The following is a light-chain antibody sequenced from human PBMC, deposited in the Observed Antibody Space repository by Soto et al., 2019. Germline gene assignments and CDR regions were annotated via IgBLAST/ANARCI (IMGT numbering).Light chain of an antibody. J-gene: IGLJ1*01. CDR1: SSDVGGYNY. Sequence: QSALTQPASVSGSPGQSITISCTGTSSDVGGYNYVSWYQQHPGKAPKLMIYDVSNRPSGVSNRFSGCKSGNTASLTISGLQAEDDADYTSSSTIVVFGTGTKVTVL. CDR2: DVS. CDR3: SSTIVV. V-gene: IGLV2-14*01.